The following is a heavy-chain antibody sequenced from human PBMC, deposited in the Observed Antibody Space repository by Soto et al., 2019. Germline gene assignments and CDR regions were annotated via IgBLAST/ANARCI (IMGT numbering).Heavy chain of an antibody. CDR1: GFTFSNYW. D-gene: IGHD3-10*01. V-gene: IGHV3-74*01. CDR3: GRGGQGLADY. CDR2: VDPGATRT. Sequence: EVLLVESGGGLVQPGGSLRLSCADSGFTFSNYWMHWVRQAPGKGLVWVSRVDPGATRTDYADSVEGRFTVSRDDAENTLHLQMDSLTAEDTGVSYCGRGGQGLADYWGQGTLVTVPS. J-gene: IGHJ4*02.